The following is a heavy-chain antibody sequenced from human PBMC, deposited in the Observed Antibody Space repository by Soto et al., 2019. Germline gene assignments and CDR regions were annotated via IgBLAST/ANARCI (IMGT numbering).Heavy chain of an antibody. Sequence: GEYLKISCKGSGYNFAGYWIAWVRQMPGKGLELMGIIYPSDSDTRYSPSFQGQVTISADKSISSAYLQWSSLRASDTAMYYCARGGVSTRTFDYWGQGIPATVPQ. D-gene: IGHD3-3*01. J-gene: IGHJ4*02. CDR3: ARGGVSTRTFDY. CDR2: IYPSDSDT. V-gene: IGHV5-51*01. CDR1: GYNFAGYW.